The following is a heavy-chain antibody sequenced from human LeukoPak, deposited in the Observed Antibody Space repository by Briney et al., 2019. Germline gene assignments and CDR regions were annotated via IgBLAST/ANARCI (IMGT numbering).Heavy chain of an antibody. D-gene: IGHD5-24*01. J-gene: IGHJ4*02. CDR2: VTGPADTT. Sequence: GGSLRLSCAASGFTFNNYAMNWVHQAPGKGLEWVAAVTGPADTTYYADSVKGRFTISRDSFKDTLYLQMNRLGAEDTALYYCAKGAAIDHWGQGTLVTVSS. V-gene: IGHV3-23*01. CDR1: GFTFNNYA. CDR3: AKGAAIDH.